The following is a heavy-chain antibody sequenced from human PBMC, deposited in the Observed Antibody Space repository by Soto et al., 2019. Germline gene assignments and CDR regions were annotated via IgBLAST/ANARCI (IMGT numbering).Heavy chain of an antibody. CDR2: ISTYNGNT. J-gene: IGHJ4*02. Sequence: QVQLVQSGAEVKKPGASVKVSCKASGYTFNTYGITWVRQAPGQGLEWMGWISTYNGNTTCAQKFQGRVTMTTDTSTSTAYMELRSLTSDDTAVYYCARDLSPLPFDHWGQGTLVTVSS. CDR3: ARDLSPLPFDH. CDR1: GYTFNTYG. V-gene: IGHV1-18*01.